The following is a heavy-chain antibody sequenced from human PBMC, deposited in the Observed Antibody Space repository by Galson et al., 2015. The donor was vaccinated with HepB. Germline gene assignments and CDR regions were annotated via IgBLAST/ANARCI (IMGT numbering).Heavy chain of an antibody. Sequence: SLRLSCAASGFTFSDYTMTWVRQAPGKGLEWVSTITYSGTTTYYADSVKGRFTISRDDSKTTLYLQMSSLRVDDTALYYCARGWGSRYAFQFWGQGTMVTVSS. V-gene: IGHV3-23*01. CDR1: GFTFSDYT. J-gene: IGHJ3*01. D-gene: IGHD7-27*01. CDR3: ARGWGSRYAFQF. CDR2: ITYSGTTT.